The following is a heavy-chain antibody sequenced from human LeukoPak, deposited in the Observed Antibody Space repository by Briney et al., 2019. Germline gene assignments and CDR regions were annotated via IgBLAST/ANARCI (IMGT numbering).Heavy chain of an antibody. Sequence: GASVKVSCKASGYTFTAYYMHWVRQAPGQGLEWMGWINPDSGGTKYAQKFQDRVTMTRDTSIDTAYMELNSLIYDDTAVYYRARGISGYDSWGQGTQVTVSS. J-gene: IGHJ4*02. CDR1: GYTFTAYY. V-gene: IGHV1-2*02. CDR2: INPDSGGT. CDR3: ARGISGYDS. D-gene: IGHD5-12*01.